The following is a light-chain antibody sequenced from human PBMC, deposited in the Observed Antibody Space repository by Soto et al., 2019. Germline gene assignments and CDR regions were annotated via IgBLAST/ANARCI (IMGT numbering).Light chain of an antibody. V-gene: IGKV1-33*01. CDR1: QDISIF. CDR3: QQFHGLPIT. CDR2: DAT. J-gene: IGKJ5*01. Sequence: DIQLTQSPPSLSASIGDRVTITCQATQDISIFLNWYQQKPGKAPELLIYDATILETGVPSRFSGSGSGTDFTFTISGLQPEDLATYYCQQFHGLPITFGQGTRLEIK.